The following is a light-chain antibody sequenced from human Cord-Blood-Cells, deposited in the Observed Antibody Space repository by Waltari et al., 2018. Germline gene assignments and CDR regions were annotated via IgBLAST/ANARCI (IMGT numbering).Light chain of an antibody. CDR1: SSDVGGYNY. CDR3: SSYTRSRTWV. CDR2: DVS. V-gene: IGLV2-14*03. J-gene: IGLJ3*02. Sequence: QSALTQPASVSGSPGQSITISCTVTSSDVGGYNYVSWYQQHPGKAPKLMIYDVSNRPSGVSNRFSGAKTGTTASLSISGLQAEDTAEYYCSSYTRSRTWVFGGVTKLTVL.